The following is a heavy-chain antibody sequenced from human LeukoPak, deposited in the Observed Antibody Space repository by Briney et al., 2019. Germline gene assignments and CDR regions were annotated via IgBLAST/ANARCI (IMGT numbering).Heavy chain of an antibody. CDR1: GFTVSSNY. J-gene: IGHJ4*02. D-gene: IGHD6-19*01. CDR3: ARSNHGYSSGWFFDY. CDR2: IYSGGST. Sequence: GGSLRLSCAASGFTVSSNYMSWVRQAPGKGLEWVSVIYSGGSTYHADSVKGRFTISRDNSKNTLYLQMNSLRAEDTAVYYCARSNHGYSSGWFFDYWGQGPLVTVSS. V-gene: IGHV3-53*01.